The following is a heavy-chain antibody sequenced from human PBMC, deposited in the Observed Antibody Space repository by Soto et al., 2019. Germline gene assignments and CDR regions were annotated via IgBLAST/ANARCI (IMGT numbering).Heavy chain of an antibody. J-gene: IGHJ6*02. Sequence: ASVKVSCKASGYTFTSYGISWVRQAPGQGLEWMGWISAYNGNTNYAQKLQGRVTMTTDTSTSTAYMELRSLRSDDTAVYYCARVYYDFWTGYSPGSMDVWGQGTTVTVSS. D-gene: IGHD3-3*01. CDR3: ARVYYDFWTGYSPGSMDV. V-gene: IGHV1-18*01. CDR2: ISAYNGNT. CDR1: GYTFTSYG.